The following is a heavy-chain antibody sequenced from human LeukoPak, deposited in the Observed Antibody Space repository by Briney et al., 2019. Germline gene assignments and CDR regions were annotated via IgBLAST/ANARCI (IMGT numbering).Heavy chain of an antibody. CDR3: ARLLADTAMVYYFDY. V-gene: IGHV5-51*01. D-gene: IGHD5-18*01. Sequence: GESLKISCKGSGYNFTSYCIAWVRQMPGKGLEWMGIIYPGDSDTRYSPSFQGQVTISADKSISTAYLQWSSLKASDTAMYYCARLLADTAMVYYFDYWGQGTLVTVSS. CDR1: GYNFTSYC. J-gene: IGHJ4*02. CDR2: IYPGDSDT.